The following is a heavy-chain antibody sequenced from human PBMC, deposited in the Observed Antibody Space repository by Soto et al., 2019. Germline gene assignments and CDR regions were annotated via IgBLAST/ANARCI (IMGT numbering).Heavy chain of an antibody. J-gene: IGHJ5*02. D-gene: IGHD4-17*01. Sequence: SVKVSCKASGGTFSSYAISWVRQAPGQGLEWMGGIIPIFGTANYAQKFQGRVTITADKSTSTAYMELSSLRSEDTAVYYCARVTTVTEWGWFDPWGQGTLVAVSS. V-gene: IGHV1-69*06. CDR2: IIPIFGTA. CDR3: ARVTTVTEWGWFDP. CDR1: GGTFSSYA.